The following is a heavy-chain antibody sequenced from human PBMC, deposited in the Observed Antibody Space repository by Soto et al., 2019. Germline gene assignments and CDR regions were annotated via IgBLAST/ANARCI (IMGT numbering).Heavy chain of an antibody. CDR2: ISYDGSNK. V-gene: IGHV3-30*18. D-gene: IGHD3-10*01. Sequence: GSLRLSCAASGFTFSSYGMHWVRQAPGKGLEWVAVISYDGSNKYYADSVKGRFTISRDNSKNTLYLQMNSLRAEDTAVYYCAKDRHYYGSGSHYYFDYWGQGTLVTVSS. J-gene: IGHJ4*02. CDR3: AKDRHYYGSGSHYYFDY. CDR1: GFTFSSYG.